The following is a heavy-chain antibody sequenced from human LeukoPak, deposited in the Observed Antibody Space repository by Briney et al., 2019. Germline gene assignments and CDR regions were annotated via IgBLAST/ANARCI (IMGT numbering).Heavy chain of an antibody. D-gene: IGHD3-3*01. CDR2: IKSDGSGI. CDR3: ASGRWSDYLDH. Sequence: GSLRLSCAVSGLTLNTYWLHWVRPTPGKGLVWVSRIKSDGSGISHAVSVKGRFTISRDNAKNTLYLQMNSLRGDDTAVYYCASGRWSDYLDHWGQGTLVTVSS. V-gene: IGHV3-74*01. J-gene: IGHJ4*02. CDR1: GLTLNTYW.